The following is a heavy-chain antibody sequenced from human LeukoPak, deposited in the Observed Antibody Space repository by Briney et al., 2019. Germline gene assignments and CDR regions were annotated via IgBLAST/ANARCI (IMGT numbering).Heavy chain of an antibody. V-gene: IGHV4-4*07. CDR2: IYTSGRT. CDR3: AIAGTGYSSSWFRAFDI. J-gene: IGHJ3*02. Sequence: SETLSLTCTVSGGSISSYYWSWIRQPAGKGLEWIARIYTSGRTNYNPSLKSRVTMSVDTSKNQFSLKLSSVTAADTAVYYCAIAGTGYSSSWFRAFDIWGQATMVTVSS. D-gene: IGHD6-13*01. CDR1: GGSISSYY.